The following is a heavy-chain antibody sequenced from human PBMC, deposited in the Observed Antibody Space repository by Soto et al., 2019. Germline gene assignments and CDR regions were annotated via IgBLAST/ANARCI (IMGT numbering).Heavy chain of an antibody. CDR3: AKGGRQWLVTPAFNY. CDR1: GFNFNTAV. V-gene: IGHV3-30*18. Sequence: GGSLRLSCAASGFNFNTAVMHXLRQAPGKGLEWVAVVSHDGRNTHYADSVKGRFTISRDSSKNTVSLEMTSLRAEDTAVYYCAKGGRQWLVTPAFNYWGQGALVTV. J-gene: IGHJ4*02. CDR2: VSHDGRNT. D-gene: IGHD6-19*01.